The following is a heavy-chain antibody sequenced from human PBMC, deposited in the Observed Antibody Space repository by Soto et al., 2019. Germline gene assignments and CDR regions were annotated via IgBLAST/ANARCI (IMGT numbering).Heavy chain of an antibody. D-gene: IGHD3-10*01. CDR3: ARVMKGPMIREYYFDY. CDR1: GFTFSSYT. J-gene: IGHJ4*02. Sequence: GGSLRLSCAASGFTFSSYTMNWVRQAPGKGLEWVSSISSSSNYIYYADSVKGRFTISRDDAKNSLYLQMNSLRAEDTALYYCARVMKGPMIREYYFDYWGQGTLVTVSS. CDR2: ISSSSNYI. V-gene: IGHV3-21*01.